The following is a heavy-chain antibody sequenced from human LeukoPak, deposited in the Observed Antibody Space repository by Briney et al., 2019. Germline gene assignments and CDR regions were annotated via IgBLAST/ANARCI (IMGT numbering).Heavy chain of an antibody. CDR2: FDPSDSYT. CDR3: VSLPRSSWYFFDS. D-gene: IGHD6-13*01. J-gene: IGHJ4*02. CDR1: GYSFPSYW. Sequence: GESLRISCKGSGYSFPSYWISWVRQMPGKGLEWMGRFDPSDSYTNYSPSFQGHVTISADKSISTAYLQWSSLKASDTAMYYCVSLPRSSWYFFDSWGQGTLVTVSS. V-gene: IGHV5-10-1*01.